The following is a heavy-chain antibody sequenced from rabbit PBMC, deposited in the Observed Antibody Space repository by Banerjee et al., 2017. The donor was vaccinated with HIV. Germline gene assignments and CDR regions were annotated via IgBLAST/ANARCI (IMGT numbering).Heavy chain of an antibody. CDR3: ARDAGIWNRGYYFDL. CDR1: GFSFSSSYY. CDR2: INAASST. Sequence: QSLEESGGGLVQPEGSLTLTCTVSGFSFSSSYYMCWVRQAPGKGLEWIACINAASSTYYASWAKGRFSISKTSSTTVTLQMTSLTAADTATYFCARDAGIWNRGYYFDLWGPGTLVTVS. D-gene: IGHD1-1*01. V-gene: IGHV1S40*01. J-gene: IGHJ4*01.